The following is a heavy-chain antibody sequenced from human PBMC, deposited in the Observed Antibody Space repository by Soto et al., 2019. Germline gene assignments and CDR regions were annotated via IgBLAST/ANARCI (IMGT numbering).Heavy chain of an antibody. CDR1: GFTFRNYG. Sequence: QVQLVESGGGMVQPGRSLRLSCAASGFTFRNYGMHWVRQAPGKGLEWVAVISYDGTNKYYADSVKGRFTISRDKSKNTLDLQMNSLRAEDTTVYYCAKDGGYGDDYNGMDVWGQGTTVTVSS. D-gene: IGHD6-25*01. J-gene: IGHJ6*02. CDR3: AKDGGYGDDYNGMDV. CDR2: ISYDGTNK. V-gene: IGHV3-30*18.